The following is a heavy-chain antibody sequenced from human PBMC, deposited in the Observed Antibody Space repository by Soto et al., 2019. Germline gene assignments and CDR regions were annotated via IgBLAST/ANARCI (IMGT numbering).Heavy chain of an antibody. CDR3: AREPSGYFDY. CDR2: IWYDGSNK. CDR1: GFTFSSYG. J-gene: IGHJ4*02. D-gene: IGHD3-22*01. V-gene: IGHV3-33*01. Sequence: QVQLVESGGGVVQPGRSLRLSCAASGFTFSSYGMHWVRQAPGKGLEWVAVIWYDGSNKYYADSVKGRFTISRDNSKNTLYLQMNSLRAEETAVYYCAREPSGYFDYWGQGTLVTVSS.